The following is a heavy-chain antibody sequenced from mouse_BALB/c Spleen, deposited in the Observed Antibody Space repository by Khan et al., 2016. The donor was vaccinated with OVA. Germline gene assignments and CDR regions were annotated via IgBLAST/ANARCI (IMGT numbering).Heavy chain of an antibody. D-gene: IGHD1-1*01. CDR1: GFTFSSYG. J-gene: IGHJ3*01. CDR2: IISGDIYT. V-gene: IGHV5-6*01. Sequence: EVELVESGGDLVKPGGSLKLSCAASGFTFSSYGMSWVRQTPDKRLVWVAIIISGDIYTYYPDSVKGRFTISRDNAKNTLYLQMTSMKSEDTAMYYCARQGYGGGFAYWGQGTLVTVSA. CDR3: ARQGYGGGFAY.